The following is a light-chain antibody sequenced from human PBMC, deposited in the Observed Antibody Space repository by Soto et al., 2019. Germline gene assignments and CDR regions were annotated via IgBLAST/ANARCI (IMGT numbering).Light chain of an antibody. CDR1: SGEVGGYKF. CDR3: DSYTGTISV. Sequence: QCVLTQPASVSGSPGRSITIYCTGTSGEVGGYKFVSWYQQHPGKAPKLMIYEVSNRPSGVSSRFSGCKSANTASLTLSGLQPEDADDYFCDSYTGTISVFGNGTKVTVL. V-gene: IGLV2-14*01. J-gene: IGLJ1*01. CDR2: EVS.